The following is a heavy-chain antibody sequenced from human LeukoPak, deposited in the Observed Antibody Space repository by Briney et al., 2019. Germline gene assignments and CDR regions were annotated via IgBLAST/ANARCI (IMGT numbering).Heavy chain of an antibody. CDR2: INPNSGGT. J-gene: IGHJ6*03. Sequence: ASVKVSCKASGYTFTGYYMHWVRQAPGQGLEWMGWINPNSGGTNYAQKFQGRVTMTRDTSISTPYMELSRLRSDDTAVYYCAKYSSPHYYYYMDVWGKGTTVTVSS. V-gene: IGHV1-2*02. D-gene: IGHD6-6*01. CDR3: AKYSSPHYYYYMDV. CDR1: GYTFTGYY.